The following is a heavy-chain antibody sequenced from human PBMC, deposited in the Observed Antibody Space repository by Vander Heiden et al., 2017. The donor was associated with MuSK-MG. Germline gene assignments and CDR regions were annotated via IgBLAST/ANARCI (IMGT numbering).Heavy chain of an antibody. Sequence: ISSGDYYWSWIRQPPGKGLEWIGYIYYSGSTYYNPSLKSRVTISVDTSKNQFSLKLSSVTAADTAVYYCARVGPATAYWFDPWGQGTLVTVSS. J-gene: IGHJ5*02. D-gene: IGHD2-2*01. CDR2: IYYSGST. CDR3: ARVGPATAYWFDP. CDR1: ISSGDYY. V-gene: IGHV4-30-4*01.